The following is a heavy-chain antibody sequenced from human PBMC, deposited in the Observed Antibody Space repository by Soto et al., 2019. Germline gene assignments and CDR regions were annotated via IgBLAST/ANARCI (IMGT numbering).Heavy chain of an antibody. D-gene: IGHD6-13*01. Sequence: ASVKVSCKASGGTFSSYAISWVRQAPGQGLEWMGGIIPIFGTANYAQKFQGRVTITADESASTAYMELSSLRSEDTAAYYCARGGIAAAGKIQTWFDPWGQGTLVTVSS. CDR2: IIPIFGTA. V-gene: IGHV1-69*13. CDR3: ARGGIAAAGKIQTWFDP. J-gene: IGHJ5*02. CDR1: GGTFSSYA.